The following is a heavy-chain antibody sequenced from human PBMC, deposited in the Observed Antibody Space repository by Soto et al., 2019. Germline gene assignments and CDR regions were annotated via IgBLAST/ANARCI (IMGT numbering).Heavy chain of an antibody. V-gene: IGHV3-23*01. D-gene: IGHD4-17*01. Sequence: EVQLLESGGGLVQPGGSLRLSCAASGFTFSSYAMSWVRQAPGKGLEWVSAISGSGGSTYYPDSVKGRFTISRDNSKNTLHLQRNSLRAEDTDVYYCAKDGTVRRHDAFDIWGQGTMVTVSS. CDR3: AKDGTVRRHDAFDI. CDR2: ISGSGGST. CDR1: GFTFSSYA. J-gene: IGHJ3*02.